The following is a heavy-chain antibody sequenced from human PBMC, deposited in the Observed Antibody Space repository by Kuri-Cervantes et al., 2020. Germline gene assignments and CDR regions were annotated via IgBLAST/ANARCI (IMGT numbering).Heavy chain of an antibody. CDR2: IIPIFGTA. J-gene: IGHJ5*02. CDR1: GGTFSSYA. V-gene: IGHV1-69*06. D-gene: IGHD3-10*01. CDR3: ARFAWTNNGPGSEATFNWFDP. Sequence: SVKVSCKASGGTFSSYAISWVRQAPGQGLEWMGGIIPIFGTANYAQKFQGRVTITADKSTSTAYMELSSLRSEDTAVYYCARFAWTNNGPGSEATFNWFDPWGQGTLVTVSS.